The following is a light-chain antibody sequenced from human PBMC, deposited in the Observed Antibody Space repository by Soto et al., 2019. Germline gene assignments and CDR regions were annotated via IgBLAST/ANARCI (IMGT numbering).Light chain of an antibody. V-gene: IGLV2-14*03. J-gene: IGLJ3*02. CDR3: SSYTNRNTMV. Sequence: QSALTQPASVSGSPGQSMTIFCTGTSSDIGGYNYVSWYQQRPGKPPKLMIYDVTNRPSGVSNRFSGSKSGSTASLTISGLQAEDEGDYYCSSYTNRNTMVFGGGTKLTVL. CDR2: DVT. CDR1: SSDIGGYNY.